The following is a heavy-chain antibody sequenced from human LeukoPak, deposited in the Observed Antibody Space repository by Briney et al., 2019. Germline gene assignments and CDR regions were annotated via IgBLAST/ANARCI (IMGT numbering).Heavy chain of an antibody. CDR1: GGSISSYY. D-gene: IGHD3-16*01. CDR3: ARFGEDGDDMDV. Sequence: SETLSLTCTVSGGSISSYYWSWIRQPAGKGLEWIGRIYTSGSTNYNPSLKSRVTMSVDTSKNQFSLKLSSVTAADTAVYFCARFGEDGDDMDVWGEGTTVTVSS. CDR2: IYTSGST. V-gene: IGHV4-4*07. J-gene: IGHJ6*03.